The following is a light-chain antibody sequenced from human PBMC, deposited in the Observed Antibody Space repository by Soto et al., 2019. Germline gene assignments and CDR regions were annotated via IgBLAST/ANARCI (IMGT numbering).Light chain of an antibody. Sequence: QLVLTQSSSASASLGSSIKLTCTLSSGHSSYIIAWHQQQPGKAPRYLMKLEGSGSYNKGSGVPDRCSGSSSGADRYLTISGRQLEDEADYYCETWDSNTRVFGGGSKLTVL. CDR1: SGHSSYI. V-gene: IGLV4-60*02. CDR3: ETWDSNTRV. CDR2: LEGSGSY. J-gene: IGLJ2*01.